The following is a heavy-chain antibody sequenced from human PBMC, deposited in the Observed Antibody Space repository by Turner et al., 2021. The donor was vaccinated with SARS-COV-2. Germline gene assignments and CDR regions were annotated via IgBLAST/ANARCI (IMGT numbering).Heavy chain of an antibody. J-gene: IGHJ5*02. CDR2: IYSGGST. D-gene: IGHD1-26*01. Sequence: EVQLLESVGGLIQPGGSLGLSCAASGFTVSSNYMNWVRQAPGKGLEWVSIIYSGGSTYYADSVKGRFTISRDNSKNTLFLQMNSLRAEDTAVYYCARETREARFDPWGQGTLVTVSS. CDR1: GFTVSSNY. V-gene: IGHV3-53*01. CDR3: ARETREARFDP.